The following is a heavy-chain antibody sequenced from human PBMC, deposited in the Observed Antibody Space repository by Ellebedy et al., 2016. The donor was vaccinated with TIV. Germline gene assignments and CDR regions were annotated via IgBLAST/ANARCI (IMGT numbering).Heavy chain of an antibody. V-gene: IGHV4-59*08. CDR1: GGSISSYY. Sequence: MPSETLSLTCTVSGGSISSYYWSWIRQPPGKGLEWIGYIYYSGSTNYNPSLKSRVTISVDTSKNQFSLKLSSVTAADTAVYYCARRSVVTPVFDYWGQGTLVTVSS. J-gene: IGHJ4*02. CDR3: ARRSVVTPVFDY. D-gene: IGHD4-23*01. CDR2: IYYSGST.